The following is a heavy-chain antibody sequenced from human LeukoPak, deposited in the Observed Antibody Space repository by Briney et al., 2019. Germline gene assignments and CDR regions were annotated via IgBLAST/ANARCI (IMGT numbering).Heavy chain of an antibody. V-gene: IGHV1-2*02. CDR2: INPNSGGT. D-gene: IGHD3-10*01. J-gene: IGHJ5*02. CDR3: ARGGSTMVRGVTRLDWFDP. Sequence: GASVKVSCKASGYTFTCYYMHWVRQAPGQGLEWMGWINPNSGGTNYAQKFQGRVTMTRDTSISTAYMELSRLRSDDTAVYYCARGGSTMVRGVTRLDWFDPWGQGTLVTVSS. CDR1: GYTFTCYY.